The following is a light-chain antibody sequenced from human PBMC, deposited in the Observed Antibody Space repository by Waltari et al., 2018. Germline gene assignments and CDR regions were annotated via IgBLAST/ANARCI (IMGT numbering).Light chain of an antibody. CDR2: DGT. V-gene: IGLV7-46*01. CDR3: FLSYAGARV. Sequence: QAVVTQEPSLTVSPGGTVTLTCGSSTGPVTNDHFPYWFQQKPGQAPRALIYDGTNRQSWTPARCSGSLVGGKAALALSGAQPEDETVYYCFLSYAGARVFGGGTKLTVL. J-gene: IGLJ3*02. CDR1: TGPVTNDHF.